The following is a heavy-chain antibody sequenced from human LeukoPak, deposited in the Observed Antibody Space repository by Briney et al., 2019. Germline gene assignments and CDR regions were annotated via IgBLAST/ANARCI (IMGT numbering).Heavy chain of an antibody. CDR1: GGTFSSYA. V-gene: IGHV1-69*04. Sequence: GASVKVSCKASGGTFSSYAISWVRQAPGQGLEWMGRIIPILGIANYAQKFQGRVTITADKSTSTAYMELSSLRSEDTAVYYCARIRGPDGYNPNYYYYYGMDVWGQGTTVTVSS. J-gene: IGHJ6*02. D-gene: IGHD5-24*01. CDR2: IIPILGIA. CDR3: ARIRGPDGYNPNYYYYYGMDV.